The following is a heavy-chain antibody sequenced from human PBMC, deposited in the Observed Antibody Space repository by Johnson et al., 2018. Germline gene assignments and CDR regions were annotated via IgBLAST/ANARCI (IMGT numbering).Heavy chain of an antibody. CDR1: GITFSGSA. D-gene: IGHD4-11*01. J-gene: IGHJ6*03. CDR2: IRSKANNYAT. Sequence: EVQLVESGGGLVQPGGSLKLSCAASGITFSGSAIHWVRQASGKGLEWVGRIRSKANNYATEYAASVTGRFTISRDDSKKTTYLQMNSLKTEDTAVYYCSRHYRGEDYSNLNSYMDVWGKGTTVTVS. CDR3: SRHYRGEDYSNLNSYMDV. V-gene: IGHV3-73*01.